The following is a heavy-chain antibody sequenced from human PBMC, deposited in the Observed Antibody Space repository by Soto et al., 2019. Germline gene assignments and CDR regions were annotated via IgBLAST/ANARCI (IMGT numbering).Heavy chain of an antibody. J-gene: IGHJ5*02. V-gene: IGHV1-69*13. Sequence: ASVQVSCKASGGTFSSYAISWVRQAPGQGLEWMGGIIPIFGTANYAQKFQGRVTITADESTSTAYMELSSLRSEDTAVYYCARWIAAAENWFDPWGQGTLVTVSS. D-gene: IGHD6-13*01. CDR1: GGTFSSYA. CDR2: IIPIFGTA. CDR3: ARWIAAAENWFDP.